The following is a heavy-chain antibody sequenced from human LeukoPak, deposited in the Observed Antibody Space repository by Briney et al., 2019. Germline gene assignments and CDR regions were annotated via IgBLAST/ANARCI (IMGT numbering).Heavy chain of an antibody. V-gene: IGHV1-46*01. CDR2: INPSGGST. CDR3: ATPAGMDLYYFDY. J-gene: IGHJ4*02. Sequence: ASVKVSRKASGYTFTSYYMRWVRQAPGQGLEWMGLINPSGGSTSYAQKFQGRVTMTRDTSTSTVYMELSSLRSEDTAVYYCATPAGMDLYYFDYWGQGTLVTVSS. D-gene: IGHD6-13*01. CDR1: GYTFTSYY.